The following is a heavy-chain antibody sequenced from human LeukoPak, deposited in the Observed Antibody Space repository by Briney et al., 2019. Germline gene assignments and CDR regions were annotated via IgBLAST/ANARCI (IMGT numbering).Heavy chain of an antibody. CDR2: ISSSRSYI. J-gene: IGHJ3*02. CDR3: ARVPSPGYYDSSRGFDI. CDR1: GFTFSSYS. V-gene: IGHV3-21*01. D-gene: IGHD3-22*01. Sequence: GRCLSLSCAASGFTFSSYSTNWVRQAPGKGLEWVSSISSSRSYIFYTDSVKGRFTIQRDNPKHSLYLQINTLRAEGTAVYYCARVPSPGYYDSSRGFDIWGQGTMVTVSS.